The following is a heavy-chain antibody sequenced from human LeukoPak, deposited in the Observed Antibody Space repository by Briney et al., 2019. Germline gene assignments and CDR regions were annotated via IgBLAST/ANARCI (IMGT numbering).Heavy chain of an antibody. Sequence: GGSLRLSCAASGFTFSSYGMSWVRQAPGKGLEWVSAISGSGGSTYYADSVKGRFTISGDNSKNTLYLQMNSLRSEDTAVYYCATDREYGIFDYWGQGTLVTVSS. CDR3: ATDREYGIFDY. V-gene: IGHV3-23*01. J-gene: IGHJ4*02. CDR1: GFTFSSYG. CDR2: ISGSGGST. D-gene: IGHD4-17*01.